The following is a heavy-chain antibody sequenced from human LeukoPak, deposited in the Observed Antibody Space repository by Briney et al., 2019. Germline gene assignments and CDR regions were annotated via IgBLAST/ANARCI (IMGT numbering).Heavy chain of an antibody. Sequence: SETLSLTCTVSGGSLSSSSYYWGWLRQSPGKGLEWIGSIYFTGSTYYNPSLKSRLTISIDASKNQFSLKLGSVNAADAAVYYCARHEPDTGTTDRGFDYWGQGTLVTVSS. CDR2: IYFTGST. CDR1: GGSLSSSSYY. J-gene: IGHJ4*02. D-gene: IGHD1-7*01. V-gene: IGHV4-39*01. CDR3: ARHEPDTGTTDRGFDY.